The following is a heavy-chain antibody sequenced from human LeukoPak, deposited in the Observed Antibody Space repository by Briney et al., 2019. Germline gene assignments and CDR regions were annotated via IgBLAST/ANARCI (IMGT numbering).Heavy chain of an antibody. V-gene: IGHV4-39*01. D-gene: IGHD5-18*01. Sequence: SETLSLTCIVSGGSISSSSYYWGWIRQPPGKGLEWIGSIYYSGSTYYNPSLKSRVTISVDTSKNQFSLKLSSVTAADTAVYYCARRGAQWIQLWSPDYYYGMDVWGQGTTVTVSS. J-gene: IGHJ6*02. CDR1: GGSISSSSYY. CDR3: ARRGAQWIQLWSPDYYYGMDV. CDR2: IYYSGST.